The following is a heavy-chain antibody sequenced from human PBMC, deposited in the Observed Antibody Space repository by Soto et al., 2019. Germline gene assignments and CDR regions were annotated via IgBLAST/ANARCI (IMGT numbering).Heavy chain of an antibody. V-gene: IGHV1-69*06. Sequence: SVKVSCKASGGTFSSYAISWVRQAPGQGLEWMGGIIPIFGTANYAQKFRGRVTITADKSTSTAYMELSSLRSEDTAVYYCARDFYSNYDYYYYGMDVWGQGTTVTVSS. J-gene: IGHJ6*02. CDR1: GGTFSSYA. CDR3: ARDFYSNYDYYYYGMDV. CDR2: IIPIFGTA. D-gene: IGHD4-4*01.